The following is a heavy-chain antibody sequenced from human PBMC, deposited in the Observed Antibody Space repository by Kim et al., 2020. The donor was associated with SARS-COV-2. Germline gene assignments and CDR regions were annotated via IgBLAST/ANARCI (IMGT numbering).Heavy chain of an antibody. CDR3: AIWGPSLDPRYSSWYYSDAFDN. CDR2: INHSGST. CDR1: GGSFSGYY. J-gene: IGHJ3*02. V-gene: IGHV4-34*01. D-gene: IGHD6-13*01. Sequence: SETLSLTCAVYGGSFSGYYWSWIRQPPGKGLEWIGEINHSGSTNYNPSLKSRVTISVDTSKNQFSLKLSSVTAADTAVYYCAIWGPSLDPRYSSWYYSDAFDNWGQGTMVTVSS.